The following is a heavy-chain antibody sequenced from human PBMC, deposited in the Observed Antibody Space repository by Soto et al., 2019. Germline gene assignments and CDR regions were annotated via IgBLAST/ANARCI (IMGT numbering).Heavy chain of an antibody. Sequence: QVQLQQWGAGLLKPSETLSLNCAVTGGPLSGYYWSWIRQPQGKGLEWIGEVKDGGHTNYSPSLRGRVTISSDSSNNQISLSQNSVTAADTGVYYGERGQAGVVATHWDQGSLVTVSS. J-gene: IGHJ1*01. V-gene: IGHV4-34*01. CDR3: ERGQAGVVATH. D-gene: IGHD5-12*01. CDR1: GGPLSGYY. CDR2: VKDGGHT.